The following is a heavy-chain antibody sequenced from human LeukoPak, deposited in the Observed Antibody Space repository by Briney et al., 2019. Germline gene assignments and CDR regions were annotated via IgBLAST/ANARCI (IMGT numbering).Heavy chain of an antibody. CDR1: GGSISSGGYS. V-gene: IGHV4-30-2*01. Sequence: SQTLSLTCAVSGGSISSGGYSWSWIRQPPGKGLEWIGYIYHSGSTYYNPSLKSRVTISVDRSKNQSSLKLSSVTAADTAVYYCARGDYYDSSGYYYVPYYFDYWGQGTLVTVSS. J-gene: IGHJ4*02. CDR3: ARGDYYDSSGYYYVPYYFDY. CDR2: IYHSGST. D-gene: IGHD3-22*01.